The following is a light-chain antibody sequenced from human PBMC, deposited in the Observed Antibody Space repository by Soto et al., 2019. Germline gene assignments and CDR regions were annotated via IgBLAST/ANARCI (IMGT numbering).Light chain of an antibody. J-gene: IGKJ5*01. CDR2: GAS. V-gene: IGKV3D-15*01. CDR3: QQYNNWPPLT. CDR1: QSVSSSY. Sequence: EIAMTQSPATLSVSPGERATLSCRASQSVSSSYLAWYQRKPGQAPRLLIYGASSRATGIPARFSGSGSGTEFTLTISSLQSEDFAVYYCQQYNNWPPLTFGGGTRLEIK.